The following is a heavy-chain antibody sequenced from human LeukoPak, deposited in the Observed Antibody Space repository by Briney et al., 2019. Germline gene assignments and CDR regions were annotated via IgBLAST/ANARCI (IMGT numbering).Heavy chain of an antibody. Sequence: GGSLRLSCAASGFTLSSYGMHWVRQAPGKGLEWVAFIQYDVSSEYYADSVKGRFTVSRDNSRNTLYPQMNSLRAEDTAMYYCASPMGATPWDAFDIWGQGTRVTVSP. CDR1: GFTLSSYG. J-gene: IGHJ3*02. D-gene: IGHD1-26*01. V-gene: IGHV3-30*02. CDR3: ASPMGATPWDAFDI. CDR2: IQYDVSSE.